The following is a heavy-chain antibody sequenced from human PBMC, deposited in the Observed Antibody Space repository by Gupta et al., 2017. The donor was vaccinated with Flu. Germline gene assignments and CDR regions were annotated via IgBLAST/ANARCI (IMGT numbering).Heavy chain of an antibody. J-gene: IGHJ2*01. V-gene: IGHV4-59*08. CDR3: ARLDVDTAMVTWYWYFDL. CDR2: IYYSGST. CDR1: GGSISSYY. D-gene: IGHD5-18*01. Sequence: QVQLQESGPGLVKPSETLSLTCTVSGGSISSYYWSWIRQPPGKGLEWIGYIYYSGSTNYNPSLKSRVTISVDTSKNQFSLKLSSVTAADTAVYYCARLDVDTAMVTWYWYFDLWGRGTLVTVSS.